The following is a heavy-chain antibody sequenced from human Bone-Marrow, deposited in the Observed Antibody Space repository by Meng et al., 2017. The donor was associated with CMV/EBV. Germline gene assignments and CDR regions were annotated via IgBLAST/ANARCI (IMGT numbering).Heavy chain of an antibody. J-gene: IGHJ4*02. D-gene: IGHD1-20*01. CDR1: GFTFNTYA. Sequence: GESLKISCTASGFTFNTYAMHWVRQAPGKGLEWVAGILHDGSLNFYADSVIGRFTISRDNSKSALFLQMSSLRTEDTAVYYCVKSSTGIIGTNNCFNHWGQGTLVTVSS. CDR2: ILHDGSLN. CDR3: VKSSTGIIGTNNCFNH. V-gene: IGHV3-33*03.